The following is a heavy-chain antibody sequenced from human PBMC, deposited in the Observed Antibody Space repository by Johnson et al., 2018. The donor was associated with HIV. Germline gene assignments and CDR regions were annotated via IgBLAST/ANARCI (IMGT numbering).Heavy chain of an antibody. V-gene: IGHV3-74*01. CDR1: GFTFSSYW. D-gene: IGHD2-15*01. J-gene: IGHJ3*01. CDR2: INSDGSST. Sequence: VQLVESGGGLVQPGGSLRLSCTASGFTFSSYWMHWVRQAPGKGLVWVSRINSDGSSTRNADSVKGRFTISRDNARNTLYLQMNSLRDEDTAVYFCASGGGGWDAGAFDFWGQGTMVTVSS. CDR3: ASGGGGWDAGAFDF.